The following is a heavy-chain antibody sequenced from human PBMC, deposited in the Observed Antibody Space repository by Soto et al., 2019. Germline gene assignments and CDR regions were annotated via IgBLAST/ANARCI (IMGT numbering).Heavy chain of an antibody. J-gene: IGHJ1*01. D-gene: IGHD3-22*01. CDR2: INSDGSST. Sequence: GGSLRLSCAASGFTFSSYWMHWVRQAPGKGLVWVSRINSDGSSTSYADSVKGRFTISRDNAKNTLYRQMNSLRAEDTAVYYCARDARPYDSSGYWYFQHWGQGTLVTVSS. CDR3: ARDARPYDSSGYWYFQH. CDR1: GFTFSSYW. V-gene: IGHV3-74*01.